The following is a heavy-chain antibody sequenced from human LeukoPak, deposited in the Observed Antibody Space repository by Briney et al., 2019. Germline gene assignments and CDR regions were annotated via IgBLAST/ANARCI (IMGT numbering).Heavy chain of an antibody. D-gene: IGHD2-2*01. CDR2: IYSGGST. J-gene: IGHJ4*02. V-gene: IGHV3-53*01. CDR3: ARGSTSSSRSHLDY. Sequence: VGTLRLSCAASGFTVNTNYMNWVRQAPGKGLEWVSAIYSGGSTYYADSVKGRFTISRDNSKNTLYLQMNSLRAEDTAVYYCARGSTSSSRSHLDYWGLGTLVTVSS. CDR1: GFTVNTNY.